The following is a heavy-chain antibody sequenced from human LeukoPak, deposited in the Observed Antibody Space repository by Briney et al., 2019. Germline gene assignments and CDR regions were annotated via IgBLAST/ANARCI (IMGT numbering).Heavy chain of an antibody. J-gene: IGHJ4*02. CDR1: GFSVINTY. CDR3: ASSMIVVVKGLMS. Sequence: GGSLRLSCAASGFSVINTYMIWVRQAPGKGLEWVANIKQDGSEKYYVDSVKGRFTISRDNAKNSLYLQMNSLRAEDTAVYYCASSMIVVVKGLMSWGQGTLVTVSS. V-gene: IGHV3-7*01. D-gene: IGHD3-22*01. CDR2: IKQDGSEK.